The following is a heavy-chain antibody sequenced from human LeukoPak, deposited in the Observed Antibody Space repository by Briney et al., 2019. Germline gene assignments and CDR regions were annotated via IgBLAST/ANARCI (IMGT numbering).Heavy chain of an antibody. CDR2: IYSGGST. Sequence: GGSLRLSCAASGFTVSSNYMSWVRQAPGKGLEWVSVIYSGGSTYYADSVKGRFTISRDNSKNTLYLQMNSLRAEDTAVYYCAKAPVTSCRGAFCYPFDSWGQGTLVTVSS. CDR1: GFTVSSNY. CDR3: AKAPVTSCRGAFCYPFDS. V-gene: IGHV3-53*01. D-gene: IGHD2-15*01. J-gene: IGHJ4*02.